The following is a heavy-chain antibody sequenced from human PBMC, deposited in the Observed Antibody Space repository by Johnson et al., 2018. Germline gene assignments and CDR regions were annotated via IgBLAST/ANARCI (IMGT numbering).Heavy chain of an antibody. CDR1: GGSISSYY. D-gene: IGHD4-17*01. J-gene: IGHJ6*02. V-gene: IGHV4-59*01. CDR3: TRDHRGVTTAAGGMDV. CDR2: IYYSGST. Sequence: QVQLQESGPGLVKXSESLSLTCTVSGGSISSYYWSWIRQPPGKGLEWIGLIYYSGSTNYNPSLKSRVTISVDTSKNQFSLKLSSVTAADTAVYYCTRDHRGVTTAAGGMDVWGQGTTVTISS.